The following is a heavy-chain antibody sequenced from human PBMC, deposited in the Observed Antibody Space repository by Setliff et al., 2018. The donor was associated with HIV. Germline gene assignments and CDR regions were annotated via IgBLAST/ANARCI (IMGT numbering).Heavy chain of an antibody. CDR3: ATAGGMATIGYSYYYMGV. V-gene: IGHV1-69*13. D-gene: IGHD5-12*01. CDR2: ITPIFGTT. J-gene: IGHJ6*03. Sequence: GASVKVSCKASGGTFSRNPISWVRQAPGQGLEWMGGITPIFGTTKYAQKFQGRVTITADESRTTAYLDLNSLRSEDTAVYYCATAGGMATIGYSYYYMGVWGKGTTVTSP. CDR1: GGTFSRNP.